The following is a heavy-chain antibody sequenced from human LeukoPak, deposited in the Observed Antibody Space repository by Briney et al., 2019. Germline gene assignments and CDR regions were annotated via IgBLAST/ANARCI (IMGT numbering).Heavy chain of an antibody. CDR3: ARGDGGIEGRDY. D-gene: IGHD4-23*01. Sequence: SVKVSCKASGGTFSSYAISWVRQAPGQGLEWMGGIIPIFGTANYAQKFQGRVTITADESTSTAYMELRSLRSDDTAVYYCARGDGGIEGRDYWGQGTLVTVS. V-gene: IGHV1-69*13. CDR1: GGTFSSYA. J-gene: IGHJ4*02. CDR2: IIPIFGTA.